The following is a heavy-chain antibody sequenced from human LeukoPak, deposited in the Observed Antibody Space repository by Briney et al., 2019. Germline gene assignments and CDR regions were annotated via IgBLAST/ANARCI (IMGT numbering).Heavy chain of an antibody. J-gene: IGHJ4*02. CDR1: GFTFSSYA. D-gene: IGHD4-17*01. V-gene: IGHV3-64*01. CDR3: ARGLTAPYGDDFDY. Sequence: GGSLRLSCAASGFTFSSYAMHWVRQAPGKGLEYVSAISSNGGSTYYANSVKGRFTISRDNSKNTLYLQMGSLRAEDMAVYYCARGLTAPYGDDFDYWGQGTLVTVSS. CDR2: ISSNGGST.